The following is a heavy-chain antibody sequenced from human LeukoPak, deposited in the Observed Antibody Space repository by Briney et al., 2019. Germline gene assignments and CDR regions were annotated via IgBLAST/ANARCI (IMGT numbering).Heavy chain of an antibody. CDR3: AKVPLITMIDPYYFDY. CDR1: GFTFSSYA. V-gene: IGHV3-23*01. Sequence: GGSLRLSCAASGFTFSSYAMSWVRQAPGKGLEWVSAISGSGGSTYCADSVKGRFTISRDNSKNTLYLQMNSLRAEDTAVYYCAKVPLITMIDPYYFDYWGQGTLVTVSS. CDR2: ISGSGGST. D-gene: IGHD3-22*01. J-gene: IGHJ4*02.